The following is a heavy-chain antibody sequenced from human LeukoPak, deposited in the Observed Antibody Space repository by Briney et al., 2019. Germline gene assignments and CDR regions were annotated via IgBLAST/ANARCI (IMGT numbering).Heavy chain of an antibody. J-gene: IGHJ6*02. Sequence: ASVKVSCKASGYTFTSYAMNWVRQAPGQGLEWMGWINTNTGNPTYAQGFTGRFVFSLDTSVSTAYLQISSLKAEDTAVYYCARDSSGYPDDYYYYGMDVWGQGTTVTVSS. CDR2: INTNTGNP. D-gene: IGHD3-22*01. V-gene: IGHV7-4-1*02. CDR1: GYTFTSYA. CDR3: ARDSSGYPDDYYYYGMDV.